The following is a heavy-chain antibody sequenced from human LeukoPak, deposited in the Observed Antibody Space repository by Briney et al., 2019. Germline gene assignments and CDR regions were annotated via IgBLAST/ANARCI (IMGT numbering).Heavy chain of an antibody. CDR1: GYTFTSYG. D-gene: IGHD1-26*01. CDR2: IIPISGTA. V-gene: IGHV1-69*13. CDR3: AREASAHVGALDY. J-gene: IGHJ4*02. Sequence: GASVKVSCKASGYTFTSYGISWVRQAPGQGLEWMGGIIPISGTANYAQKFQVRVTITADDSTSTAYMELSSLKSDDTAVYYCAREASAHVGALDYWGQGTLVTVSS.